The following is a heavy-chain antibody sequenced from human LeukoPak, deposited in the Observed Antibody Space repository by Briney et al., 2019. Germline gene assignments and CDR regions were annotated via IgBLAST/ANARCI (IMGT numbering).Heavy chain of an antibody. D-gene: IGHD6-19*01. Sequence: GGSLRLSCAASGFTFSSYSMNWVRQAPGKGLEWVSSISSSSSYIYYADSVKGRFTISRDNAKNSLYLQVNSLRAEDTAVYYCARDHSSIAVAGTVLYYWGQGTLVTVSS. J-gene: IGHJ4*02. CDR1: GFTFSSYS. CDR3: ARDHSSIAVAGTVLYY. CDR2: ISSSSSYI. V-gene: IGHV3-21*01.